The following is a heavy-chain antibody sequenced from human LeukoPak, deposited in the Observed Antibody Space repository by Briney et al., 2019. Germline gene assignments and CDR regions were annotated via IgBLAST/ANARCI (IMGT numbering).Heavy chain of an antibody. CDR2: IYYSGST. J-gene: IGHJ5*02. V-gene: IGHV4-39*01. D-gene: IGHD6-13*01. CDR3: ARTYSSSWYNWFDP. Sequence: SETLSLTCTVSGVSISSSSYYWGWIRQPPGMGQEWIGSIYYSGSTYYNPSLKRRVTISVDTSKNQFSLTLSSVTAADTAVYYCARTYSSSWYNWFDPWGQGTLVTVSS. CDR1: GVSISSSSYY.